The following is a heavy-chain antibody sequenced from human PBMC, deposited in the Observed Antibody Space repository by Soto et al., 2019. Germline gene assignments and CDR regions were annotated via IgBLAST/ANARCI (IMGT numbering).Heavy chain of an antibody. Sequence: ASVKVSCKASGYTLTDHYPLWVRQDTGQGLECMGWMHTNNGATNFALKIQGRVTMTRDTSISTAYLEIPRLKSDATAVYFCARASRLSGSHRASEFWGQGTLGTAST. D-gene: IGHD1-1*01. CDR2: MHTNNGAT. J-gene: IGHJ1*01. CDR1: GYTLTDHY. V-gene: IGHV1-2*02. CDR3: ARASRLSGSHRASEF.